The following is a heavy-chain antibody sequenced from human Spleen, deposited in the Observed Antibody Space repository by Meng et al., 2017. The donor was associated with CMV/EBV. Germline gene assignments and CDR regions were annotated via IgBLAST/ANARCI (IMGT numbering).Heavy chain of an antibody. V-gene: IGHV3-30*04. Sequence: GESLKISCAASGFTFSYYDMHWVRQAPGRGLEWVAVISYDEIKTYYADSMRGRFTISRDNSKNTLYLEMTRPRPEDTAVYYCARDLDDCSSTSCYVGRTNWFDPWGQGTLVTVSS. J-gene: IGHJ5*02. CDR3: ARDLDDCSSTSCYVGRTNWFDP. CDR1: GFTFSYYD. CDR2: ISYDEIKT. D-gene: IGHD2-2*01.